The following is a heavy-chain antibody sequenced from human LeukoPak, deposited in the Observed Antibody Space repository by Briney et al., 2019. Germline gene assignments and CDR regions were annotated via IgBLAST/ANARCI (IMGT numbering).Heavy chain of an antibody. CDR2: IWSDKSNR. CDR3: AKDAQRGFDYSNSLEY. D-gene: IGHD4-11*01. CDR1: GFIFNHHA. Sequence: PGGSLRLSCAASGFIFNHHAMHGVRQAPGKGLEGVAVIWSDKSNRFYADSVRGRFTISRDDSRKTVYLQMEGMTAEDTAIYYCAKDAQRGFDYSNSLEYWGQGALVTVAS. V-gene: IGHV3-33*06. J-gene: IGHJ4*02.